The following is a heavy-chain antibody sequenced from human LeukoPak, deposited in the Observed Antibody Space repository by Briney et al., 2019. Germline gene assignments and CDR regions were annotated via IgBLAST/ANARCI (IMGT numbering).Heavy chain of an antibody. D-gene: IGHD1-26*01. Sequence: SETLSLTCTVSGGSISSYYWSWIRQPPGKGLEWIGYIYYSGSTNYNPSLKSRVTISVDTSKNQFSLKLSSVTAADTAVYYCARDPYSGSYPGAFDIWGQGTMVTVSP. CDR1: GGSISSYY. CDR3: ARDPYSGSYPGAFDI. J-gene: IGHJ3*02. CDR2: IYYSGST. V-gene: IGHV4-59*01.